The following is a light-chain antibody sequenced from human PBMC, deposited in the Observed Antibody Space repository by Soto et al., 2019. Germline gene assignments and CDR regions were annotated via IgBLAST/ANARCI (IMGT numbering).Light chain of an antibody. V-gene: IGKV3-20*01. Sequence: ELVLPQSPGTLSLSPGESATLSCRGSQSVSSGYLAWYQQRPGQAPRLLIYGAASRATGIPDRFSGSGSGTDFTLTISRLEPEEFALYFCQQYHSSPRTVGHGTKV. CDR2: GAA. CDR1: QSVSSGY. J-gene: IGKJ1*01. CDR3: QQYHSSPRT.